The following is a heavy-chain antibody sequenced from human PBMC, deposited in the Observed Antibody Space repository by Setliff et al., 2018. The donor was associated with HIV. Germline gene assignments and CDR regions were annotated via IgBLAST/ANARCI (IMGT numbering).Heavy chain of an antibody. CDR1: VYTFTSYG. J-gene: IGHJ4*02. D-gene: IGHD6-6*01. CDR3: ATGLSSNDPSSNS. CDR2: ISAYNGNT. V-gene: IGHV1-18*01. Sequence: ASVKVSCKASVYTFTSYGISWVRQAPGQGLEWMGWISAYNGNTNYAQKFQGRVSMTRDMSISTAYMELSRLRSDDTAVYYCATGLSSNDPSSNSWGQGTPVTVSS.